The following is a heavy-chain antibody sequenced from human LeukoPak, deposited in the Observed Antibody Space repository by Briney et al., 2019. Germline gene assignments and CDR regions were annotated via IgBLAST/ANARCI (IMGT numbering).Heavy chain of an antibody. V-gene: IGHV3-53*01. CDR2: LYSGGST. Sequence: PGGSLRLSCAASGFTVSSNYMSWVRQAPGKGLEWVSVLYSGGSTYYADSVKGRFTISRDNSKNMLYLQMNSLRAEDTAVYYCARDCSGGRCHETGAFDIWGQGTMVTVSS. J-gene: IGHJ3*02. D-gene: IGHD2-15*01. CDR3: ARDCSGGRCHETGAFDI. CDR1: GFTVSSNY.